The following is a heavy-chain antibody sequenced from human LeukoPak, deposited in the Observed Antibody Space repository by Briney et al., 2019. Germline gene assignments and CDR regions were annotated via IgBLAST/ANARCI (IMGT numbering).Heavy chain of an antibody. CDR1: GFSLSPSGAG. V-gene: IGHV2-5*02. Sequence: GSGPTLVKPTQTLTLTCTFSGFSLSPSGAGVGWIRQPPGKALDWLALIYCDDDKRYSPFLKSRLTITKDTSKNQVVLTMTNMDPEDTATYYCAHNLVVTPTVPGISDFWGQGALVTVSS. J-gene: IGHJ4*02. CDR2: IYCDDDK. D-gene: IGHD2-21*02. CDR3: AHNLVVTPTVPGISDF.